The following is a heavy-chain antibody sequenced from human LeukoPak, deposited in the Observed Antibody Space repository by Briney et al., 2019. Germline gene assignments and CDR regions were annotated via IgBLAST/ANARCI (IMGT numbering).Heavy chain of an antibody. CDR2: IKTDGGEK. V-gene: IGHV3-7*01. CDR1: GFSFSVSG. J-gene: IGHJ4*02. CDR3: ARDTLGEGEDANYAVYYFDY. Sequence: PGGSLRLSCAASGFSFSVSGMNWVRQAPGKGLEWVGNIKTDGGEKYYADSVKGRFAISRDNGKNSLDLQMNSLRADDTAFYYCARDTLGEGEDANYAVYYFDYWGQGTVVTVSS. D-gene: IGHD4/OR15-4a*01.